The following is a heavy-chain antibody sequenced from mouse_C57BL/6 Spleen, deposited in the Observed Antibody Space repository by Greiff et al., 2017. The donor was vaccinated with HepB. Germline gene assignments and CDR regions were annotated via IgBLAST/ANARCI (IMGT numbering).Heavy chain of an antibody. V-gene: IGHV1-19*01. J-gene: IGHJ3*01. CDR2: INPYNGGT. Sequence: VQLKESGPVLVKPGASVKMSCKASGYTFTDYYMNWVKQSHGKSLEWIGVINPYNGGTSYNQKFKGKATLTVDKSSSTAYMELNSLTSEDSAVYYCAVYYDYGWFAYWGQGTLVTVSA. D-gene: IGHD2-4*01. CDR1: GYTFTDYY. CDR3: AVYYDYGWFAY.